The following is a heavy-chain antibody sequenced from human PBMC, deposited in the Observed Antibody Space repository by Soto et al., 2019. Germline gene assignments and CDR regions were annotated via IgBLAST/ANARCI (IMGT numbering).Heavy chain of an antibody. CDR2: IIPIFGTA. D-gene: IGHD6-13*01. CDR3: ARAGIAAAGTSSGYYYYGMDV. J-gene: IGHJ6*02. CDR1: GGTFSSYA. Sequence: GASVKVSCKASGGTFSSYAISWVRQAPGQGLEWMGGIIPIFGTANYAQKFQGRVTITADESTSTASMELSSLRSEDTAVYYCARAGIAAAGTSSGYYYYGMDVWGQGTTVTVSS. V-gene: IGHV1-69*13.